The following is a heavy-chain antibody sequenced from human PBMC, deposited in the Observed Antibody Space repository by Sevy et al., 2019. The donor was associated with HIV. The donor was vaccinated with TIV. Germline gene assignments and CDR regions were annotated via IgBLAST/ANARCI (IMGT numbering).Heavy chain of an antibody. V-gene: IGHV3-11*06. D-gene: IGHD6-13*01. CDR2: ISSGSTYT. CDR3: VRCRVAAADYYFDY. Sequence: GGSLRLSCAASGFTFSDYYMTGIRQAPGKGLEWVSYISSGSTYTNYAYSVKGRFTISRDKAKDSLYLQMNSLGAEDVAVYYCVRCRVAAADYYFDYWGQGTLVTVSS. CDR1: GFTFSDYY. J-gene: IGHJ4*02.